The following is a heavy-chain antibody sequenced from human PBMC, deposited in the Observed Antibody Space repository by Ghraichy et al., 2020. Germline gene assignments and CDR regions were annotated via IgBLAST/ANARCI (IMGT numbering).Heavy chain of an antibody. J-gene: IGHJ6*02. D-gene: IGHD6-13*01. Sequence: LSLTCAASGFTFNDYGMIWVRQAPGKGLEWVSSIGGSGYSAYYADSVKGRFTISRDNSKNTLYLQMNSLRAEDTAVYYCAKGRVATGGASGMDVWGQGTTVSVSS. CDR1: GFTFNDYG. CDR3: AKGRVATGGASGMDV. CDR2: IGGSGYSA. V-gene: IGHV3-23*01.